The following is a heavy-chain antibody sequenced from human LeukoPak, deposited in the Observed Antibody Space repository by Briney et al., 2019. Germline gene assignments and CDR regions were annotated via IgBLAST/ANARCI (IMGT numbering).Heavy chain of an antibody. CDR3: ATNLAEVLRYFDWSHFDY. J-gene: IGHJ4*02. CDR2: ISGSGDST. CDR1: GFTFSSYA. V-gene: IGHV3-23*01. Sequence: GGTLRLSCAASGFTFSSYAMNWVRQAPGKGLDWVSAISGSGDSTYYADSVKGRFTISRDNSKSTLFLQMNSLRAEDTAVYYCATNLAEVLRYFDWSHFDYWGQGTLVTVSS. D-gene: IGHD3-9*01.